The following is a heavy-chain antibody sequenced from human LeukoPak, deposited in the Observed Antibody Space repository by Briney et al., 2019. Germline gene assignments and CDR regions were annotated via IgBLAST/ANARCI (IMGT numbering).Heavy chain of an antibody. CDR2: INHSGST. CDR3: ARGQGSSGWYKY. D-gene: IGHD6-19*01. J-gene: IGHJ4*02. V-gene: IGHV4-34*01. Sequence: SETLSLTCAVYGGSFSGYYWSWIRQPPGKGLEWIGEINHSGSTNYNPSLKSRVTISVDTSKNQFSLKLSSVTAADTAVYYCARGQGSSGWYKYWGQGTLVTVSS. CDR1: GGSFSGYY.